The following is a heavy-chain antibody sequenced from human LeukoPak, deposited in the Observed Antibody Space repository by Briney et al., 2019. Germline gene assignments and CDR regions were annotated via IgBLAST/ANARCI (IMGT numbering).Heavy chain of an antibody. CDR1: GGSISSSSYY. Sequence: SETLSLTCTVSGGSISSSSYYWGWIRQPPGKGLEWIGSIYYSGSTYYNPSLKSRVTISVDTSKNQFSLKLSSVTAADTAVYYCARAWFLDYYDILTGSGQPNWFDPWGQGTLVTVSS. J-gene: IGHJ5*02. V-gene: IGHV4-39*07. CDR3: ARAWFLDYYDILTGSGQPNWFDP. D-gene: IGHD3-9*01. CDR2: IYYSGST.